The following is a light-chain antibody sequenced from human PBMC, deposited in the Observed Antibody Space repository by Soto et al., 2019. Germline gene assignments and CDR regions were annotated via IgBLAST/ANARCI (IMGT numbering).Light chain of an antibody. J-gene: IGKJ1*01. CDR1: QSISPW. CDR2: KES. V-gene: IGKV1-5*03. Sequence: DIQMTQSPSTLSASVGGKVTITCRASQSISPWLAWYQQKPGKAPKLLIYKESSLESGVPSRFSGSGSGTEFTLTISSLQPDDFATYYCQQYYSYWTFGQGTKVEIK. CDR3: QQYYSYWT.